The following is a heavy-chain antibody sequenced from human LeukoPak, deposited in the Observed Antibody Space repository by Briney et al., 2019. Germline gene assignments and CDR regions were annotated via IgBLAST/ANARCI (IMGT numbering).Heavy chain of an antibody. J-gene: IGHJ4*02. V-gene: IGHV3-74*01. CDR3: ARDIRDANF. CDR2: INGDGSDR. CDR1: GFAFSSYW. Sequence: GGSLRLSCVASGFAFSSYWMHWVRQAPGKGLVWVSRINGDGSDRNYADSVKGRFTISRDNAKNTVYLQMNSLRDDDTAIYYCARDIRDANFWGQGTLVTVSS.